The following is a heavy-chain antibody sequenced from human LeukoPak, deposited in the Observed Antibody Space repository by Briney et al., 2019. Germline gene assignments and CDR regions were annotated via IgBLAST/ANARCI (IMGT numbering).Heavy chain of an antibody. CDR1: GFTFSSYA. V-gene: IGHV3-30-3*01. CDR2: ISYDGSNK. D-gene: IGHD6-13*01. Sequence: GGSLRLSCAASGFTFSSYAMHWVRQAPGKGLVWVAVISYDGSNKYYADSVKGRFTISRDNSKNTLYLQMNSLRAEDTAVYYCARDKAAAGVSSFDYWGQGTLVTVSS. J-gene: IGHJ4*02. CDR3: ARDKAAAGVSSFDY.